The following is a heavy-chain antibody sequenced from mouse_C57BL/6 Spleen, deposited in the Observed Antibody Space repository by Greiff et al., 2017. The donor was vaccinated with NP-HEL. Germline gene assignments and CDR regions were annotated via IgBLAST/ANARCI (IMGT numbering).Heavy chain of an antibody. CDR1: GYAFSSSW. CDR2: IYPGDGDT. J-gene: IGHJ4*01. V-gene: IGHV1-82*01. CDR3: AAPDDGYSYYYAMDY. D-gene: IGHD2-3*01. Sequence: QVQLKESGPELVKPGASVKISCKASGYAFSSSWMNWVKQRPGKGLEWIGRIYPGDGDTNYNGKFKGKATLTADKSSSTAYMQLSSLTSADSAVYFCAAPDDGYSYYYAMDYWGQGTSVTVSS.